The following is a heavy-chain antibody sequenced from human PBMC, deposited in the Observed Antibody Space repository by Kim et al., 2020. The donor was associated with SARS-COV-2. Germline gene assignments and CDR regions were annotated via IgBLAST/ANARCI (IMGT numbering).Heavy chain of an antibody. D-gene: IGHD4-4*01. CDR2: INTDGNST. Sequence: GGSLRLSCAASGFTFSNYWMHWVRQAPGKGLVWVSLINTDGNSTSYADSVKGRFTISRDNAKNTLYLQLNSLRAEDTAVYFCARVGTYSDWGQGTLVTVSS. CDR1: GFTFSNYW. J-gene: IGHJ4*02. V-gene: IGHV3-74*01. CDR3: ARVGTYSD.